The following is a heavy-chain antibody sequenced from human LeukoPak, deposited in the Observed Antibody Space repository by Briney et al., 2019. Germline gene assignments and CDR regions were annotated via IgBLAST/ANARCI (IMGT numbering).Heavy chain of an antibody. CDR1: GGSISSGGYY. J-gene: IGHJ4*02. CDR3: ARDRGGSYYGVFDY. CDR2: IYYSGST. D-gene: IGHD1-26*01. Sequence: SETLSLTCTVSGGSISSGGYYWSWIRQHPGKGLEWIGYIYYSGSTYYNPSLKSRVTISVDTPKNQFSLKLSSVTAADTVVYYCARDRGGSYYGVFDYWGQGTLVTVSS. V-gene: IGHV4-31*03.